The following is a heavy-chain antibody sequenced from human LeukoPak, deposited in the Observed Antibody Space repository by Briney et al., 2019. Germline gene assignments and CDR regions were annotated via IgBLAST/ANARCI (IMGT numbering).Heavy chain of an antibody. CDR1: GGSISSSSYY. D-gene: IGHD2-2*01. CDR3: ARQCCSSTSCYFFDY. CDR2: IYYSGST. Sequence: PETLSLTCTVSGGSISSSSYYWGWIRQPPGKGLEWIGSIYYSGSTYYNPSLKSRVTISVDTSKNQFSLKLSSVTAADTAVYYCARQCCSSTSCYFFDYWGQGTLVTVSS. V-gene: IGHV4-39*01. J-gene: IGHJ4*02.